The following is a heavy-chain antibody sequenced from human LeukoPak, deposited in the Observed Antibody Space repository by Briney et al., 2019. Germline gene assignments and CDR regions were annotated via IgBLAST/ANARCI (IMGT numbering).Heavy chain of an antibody. CDR2: ISSSGSTI. D-gene: IGHD3-10*01. CDR3: ARGTPDMVRGVIPDAFDI. J-gene: IGHJ3*02. V-gene: IGHV3-11*01. Sequence: PGGSLRLSCAASGFTFSDYYMSWIRQAPGKGLEWVSYISSSGSTIYYADSVKGRFTISRDNAKNSLYLQMNSLRAEDTAVYYCARGTPDMVRGVIPDAFDIWGQGTMVTVSS. CDR1: GFTFSDYY.